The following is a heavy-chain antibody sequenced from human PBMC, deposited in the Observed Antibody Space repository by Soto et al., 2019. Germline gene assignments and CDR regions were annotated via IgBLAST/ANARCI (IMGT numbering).Heavy chain of an antibody. CDR2: INAGNGNT. Sequence: ASVKVSCKASGYTFTNYAMHWVRQAPGQRLEWMGWINAGNGNTKYSQKFHGRVTITRDTSASTAYMELSSLRSEDTAVYYCARGGSLYWYFDLWGRGTLVTVSS. J-gene: IGHJ2*01. CDR1: GYTFTNYA. CDR3: ARGGSLYWYFDL. V-gene: IGHV1-3*01. D-gene: IGHD1-26*01.